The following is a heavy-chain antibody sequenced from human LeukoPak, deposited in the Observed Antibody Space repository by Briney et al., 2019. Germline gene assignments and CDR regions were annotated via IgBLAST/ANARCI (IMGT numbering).Heavy chain of an antibody. V-gene: IGHV1-8*01. J-gene: IGHJ4*02. CDR2: MNPNSGNT. D-gene: IGHD3-22*01. Sequence: GASVKVSCKASGYTFTSYDINWVRQATGQGLEWVGWMNPNSGNTGYAQKFQGRVTMTRNTSISTAYMELSSLRSEDTAVYYCARGGLGYYYDIGDYWGQGTLVTVSS. CDR1: GYTFTSYD. CDR3: ARGGLGYYYDIGDY.